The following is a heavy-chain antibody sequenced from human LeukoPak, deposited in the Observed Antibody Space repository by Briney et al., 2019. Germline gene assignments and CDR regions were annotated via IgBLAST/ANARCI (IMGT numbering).Heavy chain of an antibody. CDR1: GFTFDDYA. D-gene: IGHD1-26*01. Sequence: GRSLRLSCAASGFTFDDYAMHWVRQAPGKGLERVSGINWNSGSIGYADSVKGRFTISRDNAKNSLYLQMNSLRAEDTALYYCAKDPHRGSYSFYFDYWGQGTLVTVSS. CDR2: INWNSGSI. J-gene: IGHJ4*02. CDR3: AKDPHRGSYSFYFDY. V-gene: IGHV3-9*01.